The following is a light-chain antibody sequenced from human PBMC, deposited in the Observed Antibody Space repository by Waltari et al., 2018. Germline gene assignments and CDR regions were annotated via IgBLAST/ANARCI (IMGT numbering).Light chain of an antibody. V-gene: IGKV4-1*01. CDR3: QQYYGDPIT. Sequence: DFVMTQSPDSLAVSLGERATINCKSSQSVLSTSNNKYYLAWFQQKPGQPPKLLFYWASTRESGVPDRFSGSGSGTDFTLTISSLQADDAAVYYCQQYYGDPITFGQGTRLEIK. CDR1: QSVLSTSNNKYY. CDR2: WAS. J-gene: IGKJ5*01.